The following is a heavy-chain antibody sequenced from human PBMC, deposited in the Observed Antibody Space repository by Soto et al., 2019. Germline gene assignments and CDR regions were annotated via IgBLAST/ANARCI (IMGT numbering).Heavy chain of an antibody. CDR3: ARAQYKWTARDYYYGMDV. V-gene: IGHV1-69*06. J-gene: IGHJ6*02. D-gene: IGHD1-20*01. Sequence: SVKVSCKASGGTFSSYAISWVRQAPGQGLEWMGGIIPIFGTANYAQKFQGRVTITADKSTSTAYMELSSLRSEDTAVYYCARAQYKWTARDYYYGMDVWGQGTTGTVS. CDR2: IIPIFGTA. CDR1: GGTFSSYA.